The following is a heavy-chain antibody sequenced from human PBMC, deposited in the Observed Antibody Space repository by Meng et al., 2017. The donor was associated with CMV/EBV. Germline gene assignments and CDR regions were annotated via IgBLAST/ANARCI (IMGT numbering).Heavy chain of an antibody. CDR1: GGTFSSYS. V-gene: IGHV1-69*10. D-gene: IGHD3-16*01. J-gene: IGHJ5*02. CDR3: ARVGVNWFDT. CDR2: IIPIANIA. Sequence: SVKVSCKASGGTFSSYSFSWVRQAPGQGFEWVGRIIPIANIAVYAQKFQDRVAITADKSTSTVYMEMRSLRSEDTAVYYCARVGVNWFDTWGQGTLATVSS.